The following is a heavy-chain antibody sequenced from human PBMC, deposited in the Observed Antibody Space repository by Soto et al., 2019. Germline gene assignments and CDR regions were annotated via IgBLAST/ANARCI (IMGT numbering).Heavy chain of an antibody. D-gene: IGHD6-25*01. CDR2: ISGSGGST. V-gene: IGHV3-23*01. CDR3: AKDPRVIDLRSGIDY. CDR1: VLTFSSYA. Sequence: GSLRLSCAASVLTFSSYAMGWVRQAPGKGLEWVSAISGSGGSTYYADSVKGRFTISRDNSKNTLYLQMNSLRAEDTAVYYCAKDPRVIDLRSGIDYWGQGTLVTVSS. J-gene: IGHJ4*02.